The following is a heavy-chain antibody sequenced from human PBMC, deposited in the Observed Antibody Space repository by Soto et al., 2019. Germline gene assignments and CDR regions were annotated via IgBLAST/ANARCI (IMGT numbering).Heavy chain of an antibody. CDR2: ISAYNGNT. CDR1: GYTFTTYG. V-gene: IGHV1-18*01. Sequence: ASVKVSCKASGYTFTTYGFSWVRQAPGQGLEWMGWISAYNGNTYYAQKVQGRVTMTTDTSTTTAYMELRSLTSDDTAVYYCAREAAGETTATASPGIFAYWGQGTLVPVSS. D-gene: IGHD4-17*01. J-gene: IGHJ4*02. CDR3: AREAAGETTATASPGIFAY.